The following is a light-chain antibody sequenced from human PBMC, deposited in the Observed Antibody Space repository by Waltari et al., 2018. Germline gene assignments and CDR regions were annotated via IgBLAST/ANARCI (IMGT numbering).Light chain of an antibody. CDR3: LQRGNWL. CDR2: DTP. Sequence: EIVLTQSPATLSLSPGESATLSYRASHTVDNLLAWYQQKPGQPPRLLIYDTPTRATGTPARFSGSGSGADFTLTISSLEAEDFAVYYCLQRGNWLFGAGTRVEI. V-gene: IGKV3-11*01. J-gene: IGKJ4*01. CDR1: HTVDNL.